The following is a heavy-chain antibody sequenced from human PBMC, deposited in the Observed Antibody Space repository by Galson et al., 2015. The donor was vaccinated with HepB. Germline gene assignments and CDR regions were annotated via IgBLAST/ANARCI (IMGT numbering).Heavy chain of an antibody. V-gene: IGHV3-21*01. J-gene: IGHJ4*02. CDR3: ARDPEFLGITMVRGALDY. CDR2: ISSSTTYI. D-gene: IGHD3-10*01. Sequence: SLRLSCAASGFTFSSYSMNWVRQAPGKGLEWVLSISSSTTYIYYADSLKGRFTISRDNAKNSLHLQMNSLRVEDTAVYYCARDPEFLGITMVRGALDYWGQGTLVTVSS. CDR1: GFTFSSYS.